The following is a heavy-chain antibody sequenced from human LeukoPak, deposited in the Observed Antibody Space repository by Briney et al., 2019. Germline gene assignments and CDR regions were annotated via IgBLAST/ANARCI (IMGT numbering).Heavy chain of an antibody. CDR1: GFTFSYYT. CDR2: ISYDGSNE. CDR3: ARVLNYYDSSGYYFSY. D-gene: IGHD3-22*01. V-gene: IGHV3-30-3*01. Sequence: PGGSLRLSCAACGFTFSYYTMHWVRQAPGKGLEWVAVISYDGSNEYYADSVKGRFTISRDNSKNTLYLQMNSLRVEDTAVYYCARVLNYYDSSGYYFSYWGQGTLVTVSS. J-gene: IGHJ4*02.